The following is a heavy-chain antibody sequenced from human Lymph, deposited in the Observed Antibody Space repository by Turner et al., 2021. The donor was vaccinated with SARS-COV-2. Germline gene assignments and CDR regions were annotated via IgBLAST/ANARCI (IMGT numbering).Heavy chain of an antibody. Sequence: QVQLVESGGGVVQPGRSLRLSCAASGFTFSSYGMHWVRQAPGKGLEWVAVIGYDGSNKYYADSVKGRFTISRDNSKNTLYLQMNSLRAEDTAVYYCAREESSNGMDVWGQGTTVTVSS. D-gene: IGHD6-13*01. J-gene: IGHJ6*02. CDR2: IGYDGSNK. CDR3: AREESSNGMDV. V-gene: IGHV3-33*01. CDR1: GFTFSSYG.